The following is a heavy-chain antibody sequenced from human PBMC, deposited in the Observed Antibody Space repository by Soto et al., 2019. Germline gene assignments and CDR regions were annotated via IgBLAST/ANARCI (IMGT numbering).Heavy chain of an antibody. CDR2: IYYSGST. J-gene: IGHJ4*02. CDR3: AREKSRRFDY. V-gene: IGHV4-59*01. D-gene: IGHD6-13*01. Sequence: SETLSLTCTVSGGSMSNYYWSWIRQPPGKGLEWIGYIYYSGSTNYNPSLKSRVTISVDTSKNQFSLKLSSVTAADTAVYYCAREKSRRFDYWGQGTLVTVSS. CDR1: GGSMSNYY.